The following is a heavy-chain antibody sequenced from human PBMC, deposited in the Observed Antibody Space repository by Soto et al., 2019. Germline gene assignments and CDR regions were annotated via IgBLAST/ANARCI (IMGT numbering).Heavy chain of an antibody. D-gene: IGHD6-13*01. Sequence: SETLSLTCTVSGGSMRNYFWTWIRQPPGKGVEWIGYIHYSGTTRFSPSYNPSLRRRVTISEDTSKNQVSLKMLSVTTADTAVYFCAAGEASSRNLAPYYLDFWGQGTLVTVSS. V-gene: IGHV4-59*01. CDR2: IHYSGTTRFSP. CDR3: AAGEASSRNLAPYYLDF. J-gene: IGHJ4*02. CDR1: GGSMRNYF.